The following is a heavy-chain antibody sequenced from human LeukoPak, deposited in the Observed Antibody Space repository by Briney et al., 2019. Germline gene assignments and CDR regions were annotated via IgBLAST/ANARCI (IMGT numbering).Heavy chain of an antibody. Sequence: GGSLRLSCAASGFTFSSYSMNWVRQAPGKGLEWVSSISSSSSYIYYADSVKGRFTISRDNAKNSLYLQMNGLRAEDTAVYYCAISSGYYSYYFDYWGQGTLVTVSS. CDR1: GFTFSSYS. V-gene: IGHV3-21*01. J-gene: IGHJ4*02. CDR2: ISSSSSYI. D-gene: IGHD3-22*01. CDR3: AISSGYYSYYFDY.